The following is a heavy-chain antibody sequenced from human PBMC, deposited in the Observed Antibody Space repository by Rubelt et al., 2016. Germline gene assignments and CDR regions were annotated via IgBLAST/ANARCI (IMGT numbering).Heavy chain of an antibody. J-gene: IGHJ4*02. Sequence: GGSLRLSCAASEFTFSSYAMSWVRQAPGKGLEWVSSISGSGDGTYYADSVKGRFTVSRDNSKNTLYLQMNSLRAEDTALYYCARDYSSSSLDYWGQGTLVTVSS. CDR1: EFTFSSYA. CDR2: ISGSGDGT. CDR3: ARDYSSSSLDY. D-gene: IGHD6-6*01. V-gene: IGHV3-23*01.